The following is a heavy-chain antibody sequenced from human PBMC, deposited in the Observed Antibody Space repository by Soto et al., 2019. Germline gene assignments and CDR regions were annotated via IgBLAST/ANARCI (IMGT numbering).Heavy chain of an antibody. Sequence: QVQLVQSGAEVKKPGSSVKVSCQASGGTFSSYAISWVRQAPGQGLEWMGGIIPIFGTANYAQKFQGRVTITADKSTSTAYIELSSLRSEDTVVYYCARPPRTAVAGSDAFDIWGQETMVTVSS. CDR2: IIPIFGTA. CDR1: GGTFSSYA. D-gene: IGHD6-19*01. V-gene: IGHV1-69*06. CDR3: ARPPRTAVAGSDAFDI. J-gene: IGHJ3*02.